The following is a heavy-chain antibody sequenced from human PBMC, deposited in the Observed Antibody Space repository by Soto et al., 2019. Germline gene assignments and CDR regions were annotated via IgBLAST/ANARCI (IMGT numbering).Heavy chain of an antibody. J-gene: IGHJ4*02. CDR1: GYTFTSYG. CDR2: ISAYNGNT. CDR3: ASINCSGGSCFPLDY. Sequence: ASVKVSCKASGYTFTSYGISWVRQAPGRGLEWMGWISAYNGNTNYAQKLQGRVTMTTDTSTSTAYMELRSLRSDDTAVYYCASINCSGGSCFPLDYWGQGTLVTVSS. D-gene: IGHD2-15*01. V-gene: IGHV1-18*01.